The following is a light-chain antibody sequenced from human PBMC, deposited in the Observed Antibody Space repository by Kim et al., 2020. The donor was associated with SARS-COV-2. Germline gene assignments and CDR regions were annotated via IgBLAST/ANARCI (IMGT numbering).Light chain of an antibody. CDR3: QSYDSSNPWV. Sequence: TVTIPCTRSSGSIASNYVQWYQQRPGSSPTTVIYEDNQRPSGVPDRFSGSIDSSSNSASLTISGLKTEDEADYYCQSYDSSNPWVFGGGTQLTVL. CDR2: EDN. J-gene: IGLJ3*02. CDR1: SGSIASNY. V-gene: IGLV6-57*01.